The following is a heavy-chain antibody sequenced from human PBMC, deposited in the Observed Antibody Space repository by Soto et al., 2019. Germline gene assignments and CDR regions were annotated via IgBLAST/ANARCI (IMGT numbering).Heavy chain of an antibody. V-gene: IGHV4-61*01. CDR3: ARHRIAVAGTGWFDP. CDR1: GTSVTSYSYY. CDR2: VFESENT. J-gene: IGHJ5*02. Sequence: SETLSLTCNVSGTSVTSYSYYWNWIRQPPGKGLEWIGYVFESENTKYNPSLKGRVTISVDTSKNQFSLKLSSVTAADTAVYYCARHRIAVAGTGWFDPWGQGTLVTVSS. D-gene: IGHD6-19*01.